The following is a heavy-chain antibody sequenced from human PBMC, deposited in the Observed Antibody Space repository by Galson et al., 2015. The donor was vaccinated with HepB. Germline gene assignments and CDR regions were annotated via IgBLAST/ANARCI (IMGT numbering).Heavy chain of an antibody. V-gene: IGHV3-9*01. CDR3: AKATYYYGSGSYFAPYFDS. CDR1: GFTFDDYA. CDR2: ISWNSGNI. D-gene: IGHD3-10*01. J-gene: IGHJ4*02. Sequence: SLRLSCAASGFTFDDYAMHWVRQGPGMGLEWVSGISWNSGNIGYADSVRGRFTISRDNAKNSLYLQMNSLRNEDTALYYCAKATYYYGSGSYFAPYFDSWGQGTLVTVSS.